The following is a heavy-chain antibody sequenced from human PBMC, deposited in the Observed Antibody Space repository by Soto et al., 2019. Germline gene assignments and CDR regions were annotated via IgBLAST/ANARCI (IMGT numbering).Heavy chain of an antibody. V-gene: IGHV1-18*01. CDR2: ISAYNGNT. CDR3: ARVEAVLLWFGELLTNWFDP. J-gene: IGHJ5*02. D-gene: IGHD3-10*01. Sequence: QVQLVQSGAEVKKPGASVKVSCKASGYTFTSYGISWVRQAPGQGLEWMGWISAYNGNTNYAQKLQGRVTMTTDTSTSTAYMERRSLRSDDTAVYYCARVEAVLLWFGELLTNWFDPWGQGTLVTVSS. CDR1: GYTFTSYG.